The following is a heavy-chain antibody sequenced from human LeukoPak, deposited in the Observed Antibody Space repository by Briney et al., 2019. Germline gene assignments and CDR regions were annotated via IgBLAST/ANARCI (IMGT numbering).Heavy chain of an antibody. CDR3: AKDKKGIAAAGYFDY. Sequence: SGRSLRLSCAASGFTFDDCAMHWVRQAPGKGLEWVSGISWNSGCIGYADSVKGRFTISRDNAKNSLCLQMNSLRAEDTALYYCAKDKKGIAAAGYFDYWGQGTLVTVSS. CDR2: ISWNSGCI. V-gene: IGHV3-9*01. CDR1: GFTFDDCA. J-gene: IGHJ4*02. D-gene: IGHD6-13*01.